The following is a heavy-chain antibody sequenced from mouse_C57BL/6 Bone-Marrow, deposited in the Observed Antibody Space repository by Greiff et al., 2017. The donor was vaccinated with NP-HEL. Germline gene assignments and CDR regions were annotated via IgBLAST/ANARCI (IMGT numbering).Heavy chain of an antibody. CDR1: GFSINSDCY. J-gene: IGHJ1*03. D-gene: IGHD1-1*01. CDR3: ARDLPLITTVVATPDV. CDR2: TFYSGIT. V-gene: IGHV3-3*01. Sequence: EVKVVESGPSLVRPSQTLSLTCTVTGFSINSDCYWIWIRQFPGNKLEYIGYTFYSGITYYNPSLESRTYITRDTSKNQFSLKLSSVTTEDTATYYCARDLPLITTVVATPDVWGTGTTVTVSS.